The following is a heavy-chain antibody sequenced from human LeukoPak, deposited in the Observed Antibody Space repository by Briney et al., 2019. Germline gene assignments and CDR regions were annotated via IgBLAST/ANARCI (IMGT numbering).Heavy chain of an antibody. CDR3: ARGSGTYYPFDH. CDR1: GVTFSSYG. Sequence: GGSLRLSCVASGVTFSSYGMHWVRQAPGKGLEWGAFIRSDASNEYYIDSVKGRFTLSRDNSKNTLYLQMNSLRAEDTAVYYCARGSGTYYPFDHWGQGTLVTVSS. CDR2: IRSDASNE. D-gene: IGHD1-26*01. J-gene: IGHJ4*02. V-gene: IGHV3-30*02.